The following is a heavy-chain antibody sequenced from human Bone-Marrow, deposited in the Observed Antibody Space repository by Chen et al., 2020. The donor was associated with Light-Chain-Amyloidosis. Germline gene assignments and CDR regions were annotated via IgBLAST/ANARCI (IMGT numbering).Heavy chain of an antibody. Sequence: QVQLQQWGAGLLKPSETLSLTCAVDGGSLSDCCWSWIRQPPGKGLEWIGIINQSGRTNYNPSHESRVTIPAGKSKNQFSLMRTSLSAADKAVYYCARLAGRRLIIAVAGGYCIDSWGQGTLVAVSS. CDR1: GGSLSDCC. J-gene: IGHJ4*02. D-gene: IGHD6-19*01. CDR3: ARLAGRRLIIAVAGGYCIDS. CDR2: INQSGRT. V-gene: IGHV4-34*01.